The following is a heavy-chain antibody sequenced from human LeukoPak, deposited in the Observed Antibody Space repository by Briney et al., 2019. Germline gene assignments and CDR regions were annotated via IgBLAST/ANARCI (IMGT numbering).Heavy chain of an antibody. Sequence: GESLKISCKGSGYTFISYWIGWVRQMPGKGLEWMGIIYPADSDAKYSPSFQGQVSISDDKSINAAYLQWKYLKASDTAMYYCARLNGPGYGDNYFDYWGQGALVTVSS. CDR1: GYTFISYW. CDR2: IYPADSDA. CDR3: ARLNGPGYGDNYFDY. D-gene: IGHD4-17*01. V-gene: IGHV5-51*01. J-gene: IGHJ4*02.